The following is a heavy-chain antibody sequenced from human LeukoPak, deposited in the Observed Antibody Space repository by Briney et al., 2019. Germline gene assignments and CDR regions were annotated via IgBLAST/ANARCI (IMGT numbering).Heavy chain of an antibody. CDR2: MNPNSGNT. CDR3: ARSHYYDSSGYYYGNWFDP. V-gene: IGHV1-8*03. J-gene: IGHJ5*02. D-gene: IGHD3-22*01. Sequence: ASVKVSCKASGYTFTSYDINWVRQATGQGLEWMGWMNPNSGNTGYAQKFQGRVTITRNTSISTAYMELSSLRSEDTAVYYCARSHYYDSSGYYYGNWFDPWGQGTLVTVSS. CDR1: GYTFTSYD.